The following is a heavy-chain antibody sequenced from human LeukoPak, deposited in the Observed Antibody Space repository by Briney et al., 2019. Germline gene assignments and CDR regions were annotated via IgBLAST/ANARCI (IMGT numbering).Heavy chain of an antibody. D-gene: IGHD6-13*01. J-gene: IGHJ4*02. CDR1: GYTFTGYY. CDR3: VRGAAGSH. Sequence: ASVKVSCKASGYTFTGYYMHWVRQAPGQGLEWMGWINPNSGGTNYAQKFQDRVTMTRDTSIGTAYMELNRLTYDDTAVYSCVRGAAGSHWGQGTLVTVSS. CDR2: INPNSGGT. V-gene: IGHV1-2*02.